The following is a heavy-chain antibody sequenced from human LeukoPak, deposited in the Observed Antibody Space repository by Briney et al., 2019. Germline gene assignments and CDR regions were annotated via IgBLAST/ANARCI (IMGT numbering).Heavy chain of an antibody. J-gene: IGHJ4*02. CDR1: GFTFSSYA. D-gene: IGHD2-2*01. V-gene: IGHV3-23*01. CDR2: ISGSGGST. Sequence: GGSLRLSCAASGFTFSSYAMSWVRQAPGKGLEWVSAISGSGGSTYYADSVKGRFTISRDNSKNTLYLQMNSLRAEDTAVYYCAKDRVVPAAIFSSGGGCYFDYWGQGTLVTVSS. CDR3: AKDRVVPAAIFSSGGGCYFDY.